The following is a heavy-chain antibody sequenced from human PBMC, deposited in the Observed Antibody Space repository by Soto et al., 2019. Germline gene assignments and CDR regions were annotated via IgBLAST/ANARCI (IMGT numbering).Heavy chain of an antibody. CDR1: GGSFSGYY. J-gene: IGHJ6*02. D-gene: IGHD6-6*01. CDR3: ARGRIREYRSSGTTYYYYYGRDV. V-gene: IGHV4-34*01. Sequence: SETLLLTCDVYGGSFSGYYWSWIRQPPGKGLEWIGEINHSGSTNYNPSLKSRVTISVDTSKNQFSLKLSSVTAADTAVYYCARGRIREYRSSGTTYYYYYGRDVWGQGTTVTVS. CDR2: INHSGST.